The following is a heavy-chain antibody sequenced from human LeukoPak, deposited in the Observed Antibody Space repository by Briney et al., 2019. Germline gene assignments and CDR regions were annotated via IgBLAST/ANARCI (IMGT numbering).Heavy chain of an antibody. V-gene: IGHV4-34*01. CDR1: GGSFSGYY. CDR3: ARGLHGRVDTATYYFDY. J-gene: IGHJ4*02. Sequence: PSETLSLTCAVYGGSFSGYYWSWIRQPPGKGLEWIGEINHSGSTNYNPSLKSRVTISVDTSKNQFSLKLSSVTAADTAVYYCARGLHGRVDTATYYFDYWGQGTLVTVSS. D-gene: IGHD5-18*01. CDR2: INHSGST.